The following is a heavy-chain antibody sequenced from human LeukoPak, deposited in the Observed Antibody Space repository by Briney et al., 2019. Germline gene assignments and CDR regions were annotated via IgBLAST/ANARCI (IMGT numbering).Heavy chain of an antibody. CDR2: IKQDGSEK. J-gene: IGHJ4*02. D-gene: IGHD3-22*01. Sequence: GGSLRLSCAASGFTFSSYWMSWVRQAPGKGLEWVANIKQDGSEKYYVDSVEGRFTISRDNAKNSLYLQMNSLRAEDTAVYYCARAGTYYYDTSGTPYYFDYWGQGTLVTVSS. V-gene: IGHV3-7*01. CDR1: GFTFSSYW. CDR3: ARAGTYYYDTSGTPYYFDY.